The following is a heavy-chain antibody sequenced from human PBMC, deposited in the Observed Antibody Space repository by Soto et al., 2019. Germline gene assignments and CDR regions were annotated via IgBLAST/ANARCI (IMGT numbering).Heavy chain of an antibody. Sequence: GESLKISCNGSGYSFTSYWISWVRQMPGKGLEWMGRIDPSDSYTNYSPSFQGHVTISADKSISTAYLQWSSLKASDTAMYYCAREYSSFMTLDYWGQGTLVTVSS. D-gene: IGHD6-6*01. CDR1: GYSFTSYW. V-gene: IGHV5-10-1*01. CDR3: AREYSSFMTLDY. J-gene: IGHJ4*02. CDR2: IDPSDSYT.